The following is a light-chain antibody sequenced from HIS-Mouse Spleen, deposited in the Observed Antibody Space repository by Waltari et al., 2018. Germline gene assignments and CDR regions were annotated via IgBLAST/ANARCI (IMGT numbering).Light chain of an antibody. V-gene: IGLV2-8*01. Sequence: QSALTQPPSASGSPGQPVTIPCTGTSRDVGGYNYVSRYQQHPGKAPKLMIYEVSKRPSGVPDRFSGSKSGNTASLTVSGLQAEDEADYYCSSYAGSNNYVFGTGTKVTVL. CDR3: SSYAGSNNYV. CDR1: SRDVGGYNY. J-gene: IGLJ1*01. CDR2: EVS.